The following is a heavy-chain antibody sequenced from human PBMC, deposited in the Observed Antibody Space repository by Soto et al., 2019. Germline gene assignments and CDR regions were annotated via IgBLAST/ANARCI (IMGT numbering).Heavy chain of an antibody. CDR2: ISYDGSNK. Sequence: QVQLVESGGGVVQPGRSLRLSCAASGFTFSSYAMHWVRQAPDKGLEWVAVISYDGSNKYYADSVKGRFTISRDNSKNTLYLQMNSLRAEDTAVYYCARVNTFGGVIALLYYYYGMDVWGQGTTVTVSS. D-gene: IGHD3-16*02. J-gene: IGHJ6*02. CDR3: ARVNTFGGVIALLYYYYGMDV. V-gene: IGHV3-30-3*01. CDR1: GFTFSSYA.